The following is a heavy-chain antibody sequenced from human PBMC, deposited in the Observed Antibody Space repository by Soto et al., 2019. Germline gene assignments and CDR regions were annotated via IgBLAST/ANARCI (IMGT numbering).Heavy chain of an antibody. Sequence: EVQLLESGGGLVQPGGSLRLSCAVSGFTFSSSAMSWVRQAPGKGLEWVSGISGSGGSTYYADSVKGRFTISRDNSKNTLYLQMNSLRAEDTAVYYCAKAGGYSYGHLEYWGQGTLVTVSS. CDR2: ISGSGGST. CDR1: GFTFSSSA. J-gene: IGHJ4*02. V-gene: IGHV3-23*01. D-gene: IGHD5-18*01. CDR3: AKAGGYSYGHLEY.